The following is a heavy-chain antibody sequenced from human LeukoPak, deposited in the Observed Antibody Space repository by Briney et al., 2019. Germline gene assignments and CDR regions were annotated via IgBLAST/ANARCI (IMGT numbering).Heavy chain of an antibody. D-gene: IGHD6-13*01. CDR3: ARSSIIAAAGPYYFDY. V-gene: IGHV1-69*06. CDR2: MIPIFGTA. CDR1: GGTFSSYA. Sequence: ASVKVSCKASGGTFSSYAISWVRQAPGHGLEWMGGMIPIFGTANYAQKFQGRVTITGDKSTSTAYMELSSLRSEDTAVYYCARSSIIAAAGPYYFDYWGQGTLVTVSS. J-gene: IGHJ4*02.